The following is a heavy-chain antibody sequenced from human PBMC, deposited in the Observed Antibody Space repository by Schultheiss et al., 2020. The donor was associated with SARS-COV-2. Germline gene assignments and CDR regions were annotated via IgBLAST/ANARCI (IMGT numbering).Heavy chain of an antibody. Sequence: SETLSLTCTVSGGSISTYYWSWIRQPPGKGLEWIGYIYYSGSTNYNPSLKSRVTISVDTSKNQFSLKLSSVTAADTAVYYCARFYCTNGVCYFDYWGQGTLVTVSS. D-gene: IGHD2-8*01. V-gene: IGHV4-59*01. CDR2: IYYSGST. J-gene: IGHJ4*02. CDR3: ARFYCTNGVCYFDY. CDR1: GGSISTYY.